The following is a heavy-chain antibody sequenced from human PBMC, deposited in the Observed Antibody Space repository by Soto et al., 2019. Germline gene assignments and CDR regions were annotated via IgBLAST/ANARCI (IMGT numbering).Heavy chain of an antibody. J-gene: IGHJ4*02. Sequence: TSETLSLTCTVSGGSISSYYWSWIRQPPGKGLEWIGYIYYSGSTNYNPSLKSRVTISVDTSKNQFSLKLSSVTRLTSDDTAVYYCATEGRGDCGGDCYLDYWGQGTLVTVSS. CDR3: ATEGRGDCGGDCYLDY. CDR2: IYYSGST. D-gene: IGHD2-21*02. V-gene: IGHV4-59*01. CDR1: GGSISSYY.